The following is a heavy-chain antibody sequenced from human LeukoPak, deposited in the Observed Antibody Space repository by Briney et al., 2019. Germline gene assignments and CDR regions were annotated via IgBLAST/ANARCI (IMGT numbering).Heavy chain of an antibody. CDR1: GYTLTELS. CDR3: ATGGAQYYYDSSGYYFFDY. V-gene: IGHV1-24*01. J-gene: IGHJ4*02. D-gene: IGHD3-22*01. CDR2: FDPEDGET. Sequence: ASVKVSCKVSGYTLTELSMHWVRQAPGKGLEWMGGFDPEDGETIYAQKFQGRVTMTEDTSADTAYMELSSLRSEDTAVYYCATGGAQYYYDSSGYYFFDYWGRGTLVTVSS.